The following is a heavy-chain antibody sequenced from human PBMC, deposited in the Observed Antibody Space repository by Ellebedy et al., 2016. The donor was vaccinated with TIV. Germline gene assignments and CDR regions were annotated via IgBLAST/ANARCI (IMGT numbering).Heavy chain of an antibody. V-gene: IGHV3-23*01. CDR1: GFAFHEYS. CDR2: ISGNGGSK. Sequence: GESLKISXVASGFAFHEYSMSWVRQTPGKGLEWGASISGNGGSKYHADSVRGRFTINRDNYKNILSLEMKSLRVDDTAVYSCAKGTTYYYYNMDVWGKGTTVTVSS. CDR3: AKGTTYYYYNMDV. J-gene: IGHJ6*04. D-gene: IGHD1-1*01.